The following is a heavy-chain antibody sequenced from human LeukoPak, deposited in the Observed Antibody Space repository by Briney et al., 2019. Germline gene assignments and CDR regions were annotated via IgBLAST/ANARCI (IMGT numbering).Heavy chain of an antibody. V-gene: IGHV3-9*01. CDR2: ISWNSGSI. CDR1: GFTFDDYA. J-gene: IGHJ4*02. Sequence: SGGSLRLSCAASGFTFDDYAMNWVRQPPGKGLEWVSGISWNSGSIGYADSVKGRFTISRDNAKNSLYLQMNSLRAEDTALYYCAKEDRRGRHFDYWGQGTLVTVSS. CDR3: AKEDRRGRHFDY. D-gene: IGHD3-16*01.